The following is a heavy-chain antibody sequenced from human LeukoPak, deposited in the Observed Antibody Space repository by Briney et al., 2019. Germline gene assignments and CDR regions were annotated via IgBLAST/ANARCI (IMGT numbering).Heavy chain of an antibody. V-gene: IGHV1-2*02. CDR1: GYTFTGYY. Sequence: ASVNVSCKASGYTFTGYYMHWVRQAPGQGLEWMGWINPNSGGTNYAQKFQGRVTMTRDTSISTAYMELSRLRSDDTAVYYCAREDCSGGSCYSAFDYWGQGTLVTVSS. D-gene: IGHD2-15*01. CDR3: AREDCSGGSCYSAFDY. CDR2: INPNSGGT. J-gene: IGHJ4*02.